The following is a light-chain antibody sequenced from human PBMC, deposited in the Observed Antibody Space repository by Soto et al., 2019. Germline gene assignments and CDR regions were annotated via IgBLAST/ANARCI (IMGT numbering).Light chain of an antibody. V-gene: IGLV2-14*01. CDR1: SSDVGGYNT. Sequence: QSALTQPASVSGSPGLSIAISCTGTSSDVGGYNTVSWYQQHPGKAPKLMIYDVSNRPSGVSNRFSCSKSGNTASLTISGLQAEDEGDYYCSSYTTGGSYVFGTGTQLTVL. CDR3: SSYTTGGSYV. J-gene: IGLJ1*01. CDR2: DVS.